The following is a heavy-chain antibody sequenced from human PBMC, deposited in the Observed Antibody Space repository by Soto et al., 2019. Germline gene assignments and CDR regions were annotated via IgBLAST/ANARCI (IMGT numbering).Heavy chain of an antibody. V-gene: IGHV3-23*01. J-gene: IGHJ4*02. CDR1: GFTFANYA. CDR2: IGLSGSGT. CDR3: ATAHKTVPGTVAVAN. Sequence: EVQLLESGGGLVQPGGSLRLSCATSGFTFANYAMSWVRQAPGKGLEWVSGIGLSGSGTYFADSVKGRFSISRDNSKSTLYLQMSSLRAEDTAVYYCATAHKTVPGTVAVANWGQGTLVTVSS. D-gene: IGHD2-15*01.